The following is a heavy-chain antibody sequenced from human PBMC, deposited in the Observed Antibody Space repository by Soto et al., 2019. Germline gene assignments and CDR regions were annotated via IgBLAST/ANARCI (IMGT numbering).Heavy chain of an antibody. Sequence: PGGSLRLSCAASGFTFSSYSMNWVRQAPGKGLEWVSYISSSSSTIYYADSVKGRFTISGDNAKNSLYLQMNSLRAEDTAVYYCARASFYYYMDVWGKGTTVTVSS. CDR1: GFTFSSYS. CDR2: ISSSSSTI. J-gene: IGHJ6*03. CDR3: ARASFYYYMDV. V-gene: IGHV3-48*01.